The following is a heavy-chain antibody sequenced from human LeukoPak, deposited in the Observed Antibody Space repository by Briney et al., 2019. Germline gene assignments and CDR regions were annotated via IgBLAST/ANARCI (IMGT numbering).Heavy chain of an antibody. V-gene: IGHV1-2*02. D-gene: IGHD5-12*01. CDR3: ARDRGAGYDRDFDY. CDR1: GYTFTGYY. Sequence: ASVKVSCKASGYTFTGYYMHWVRQAPGQGLEWMGWINPNSGGTNYAQKFQGRVTITADKSTSTAYMELSSLRSEDTAVYYCARDRGAGYDRDFDYWGQGTLVTVSS. CDR2: INPNSGGT. J-gene: IGHJ4*02.